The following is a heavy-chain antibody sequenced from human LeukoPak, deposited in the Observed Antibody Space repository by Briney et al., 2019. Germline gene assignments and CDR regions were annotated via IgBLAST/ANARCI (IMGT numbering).Heavy chain of an antibody. V-gene: IGHV3-15*03. CDR2: IKSKVNGGTI. CDR3: TTTVGYSGYDWGY. CDR1: GFTFSNAW. J-gene: IGHJ4*02. D-gene: IGHD5-12*01. Sequence: PGGSLRVSCAASGFTFSNAWMSWVRQAPEKGVEWVGRIKSKVNGGTIDYAAPVKGRFTISRDDSKNTLYLQMNSLRTGDTAVYYCTTTVGYSGYDWGYWGQGSLVTVSS.